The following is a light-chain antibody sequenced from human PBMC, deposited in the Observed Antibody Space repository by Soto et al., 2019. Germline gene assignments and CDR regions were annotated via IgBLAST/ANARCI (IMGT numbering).Light chain of an antibody. Sequence: EILMTQSPATLSVSPGERATLSCRASQSLSRNLAWYQQKPGQAPRLLIYGASTRASGIPARCSVSGSGTEFTLTISSLQSEDFALYYCQHYNDWPPAFTFGPGTKVDL. CDR3: QHYNDWPPAFT. V-gene: IGKV3-15*01. CDR2: GAS. CDR1: QSLSRN. J-gene: IGKJ3*01.